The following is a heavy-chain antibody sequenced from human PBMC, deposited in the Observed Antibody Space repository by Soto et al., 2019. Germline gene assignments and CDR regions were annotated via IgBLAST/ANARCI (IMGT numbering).Heavy chain of an antibody. CDR2: ISSNGGST. Sequence: GGSLRLSCAASGFTFSSYAMHWVRQAPGKGLEYVSAISSNGGSTYYANSVKGRFTISRDNSKNTLYLQMGSLRAEDMAVYYCARDRGSMVRGVILNWFDPWGQGTLVTVSS. CDR1: GFTFSSYA. CDR3: ARDRGSMVRGVILNWFDP. J-gene: IGHJ5*02. D-gene: IGHD3-10*01. V-gene: IGHV3-64*01.